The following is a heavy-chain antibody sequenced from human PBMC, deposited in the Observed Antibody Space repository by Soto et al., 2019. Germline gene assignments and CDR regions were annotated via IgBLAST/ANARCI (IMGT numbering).Heavy chain of an antibody. CDR2: IYYSGST. D-gene: IGHD2-15*01. CDR1: GGSISSYH. J-gene: IGHJ4*02. CDR3: ARDRHYCSGGTCYYYFDY. V-gene: IGHV4-59*01. Sequence: SETLSLTCTVSGGSISSYHWSWIRQPPGKGLEWIGYIYYSGSTNYNPSLKSRVTISVDTSKNHFSLKLSSMTAADTAVYYCARDRHYCSGGTCYYYFDYWGQGTLVTVSS.